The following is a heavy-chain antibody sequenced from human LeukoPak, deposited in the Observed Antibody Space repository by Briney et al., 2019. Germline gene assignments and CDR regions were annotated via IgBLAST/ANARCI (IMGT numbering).Heavy chain of an antibody. J-gene: IGHJ4*02. D-gene: IGHD6-19*01. CDR3: ARNPYGSGFEDY. CDR1: GYTFTNYD. Sequence: ASMKVSCKASGYTFTNYDINWVRQATGQGLEWMGWMSPNSGNTGYAQKFQGRVTMTRNTSISTAYMELSSLTSEDTAVYYCARNPYGSGFEDYWGQGTLVTVSS. V-gene: IGHV1-8*01. CDR2: MSPNSGNT.